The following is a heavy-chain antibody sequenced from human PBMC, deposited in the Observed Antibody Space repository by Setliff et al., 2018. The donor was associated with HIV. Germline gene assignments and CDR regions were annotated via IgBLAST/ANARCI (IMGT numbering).Heavy chain of an antibody. V-gene: IGHV4-59*01. CDR3: ARVQMAYAAFDV. Sequence: SETLSLTCTVSGGSMSSYYWSWIRQPPGKGLEWVGYIYYSGSTNYNPSLKSRVSISVDTSKNQFSLKLSSVTAADTAMYYCARVQMAYAAFDVWGQGTMVTVSS. D-gene: IGHD4-17*01. CDR2: IYYSGST. CDR1: GGSMSSYY. J-gene: IGHJ3*01.